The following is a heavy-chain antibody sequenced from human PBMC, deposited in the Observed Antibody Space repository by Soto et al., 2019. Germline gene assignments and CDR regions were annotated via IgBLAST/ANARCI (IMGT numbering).Heavy chain of an antibody. CDR1: GFSLTSGVG. D-gene: IGHD5-12*01. J-gene: IGHJ4*02. Sequence: QITLKESGPTLVRPPQTLTLTCTFSGFSLTSGVGVGWIRQPPGKALEWLALIYWDDDKRYSPSLKNRLTITKXTXXXQXLLTMPNVGPVDTATYFCAHIDPEIVTVGGHGGFDSWGQGTLVTVSS. CDR2: IYWDDDK. CDR3: AHIDPEIVTVGGHGGFDS. V-gene: IGHV2-5*02.